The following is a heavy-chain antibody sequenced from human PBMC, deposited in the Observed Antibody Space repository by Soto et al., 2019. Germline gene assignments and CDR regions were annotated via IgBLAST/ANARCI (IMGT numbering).Heavy chain of an antibody. Sequence: EGQPVESGGGLIQPGGSLRLSCAASGFTVSSNYMSWVRQAPGKGLEWVSVIYSGGSTYADSVKGRFTISRDNSKNTLYLQMNSLRAEDTAVYYCARARDGYNFLYEPTWGQGTRVTVSS. J-gene: IGHJ4*02. V-gene: IGHV3-53*01. CDR1: GFTVSSNY. CDR3: ARARDGYNFLYEPT. D-gene: IGHD5-12*01. CDR2: IYSGGST.